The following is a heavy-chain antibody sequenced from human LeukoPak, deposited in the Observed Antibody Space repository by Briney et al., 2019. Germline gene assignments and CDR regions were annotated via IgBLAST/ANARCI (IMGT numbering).Heavy chain of an antibody. CDR3: ATPGRIAVAGQFDY. D-gene: IGHD6-19*01. CDR2: TYYSSST. CDR1: GASISSSTYY. Sequence: PSETLSLTCTVSGASISSSTYYWGWIRQTPGEGLEWIGYTYYSSSTYYNPSLKSRVTISVDTSKNQFSLMLNSVTAADTAVYYCATPGRIAVAGQFDYWGQGTLVTVPS. V-gene: IGHV4-39*01. J-gene: IGHJ4*02.